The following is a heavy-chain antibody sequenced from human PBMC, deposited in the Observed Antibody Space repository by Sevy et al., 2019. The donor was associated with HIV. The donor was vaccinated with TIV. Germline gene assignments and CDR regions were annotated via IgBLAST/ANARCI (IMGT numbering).Heavy chain of an antibody. CDR3: ARRSTGGVIYYYGMDV. CDR1: GGTFSSYA. Sequence: ASVKVSCKASGGTFSSYAISWVRQAPGQGLEWMGGIIPIFGTANYAQTFQGRVTITADESTSTAYMELSSLRSEDTAVYYCARRSTGGVIYYYGMDVWGQGTTVTVSS. J-gene: IGHJ6*02. D-gene: IGHD2-8*02. CDR2: IIPIFGTA. V-gene: IGHV1-69*13.